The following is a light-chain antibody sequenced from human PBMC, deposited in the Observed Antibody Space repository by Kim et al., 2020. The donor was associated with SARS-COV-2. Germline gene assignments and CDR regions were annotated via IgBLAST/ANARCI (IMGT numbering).Light chain of an antibody. V-gene: IGKV1-8*01. CDR1: QGISSY. Sequence: IRMTQSPSLLSASTGDRVTITCRASQGISSYLAWYQQKPGKAPKVLIHAASTLQSGVPSRFSGSGSGTEFSLTISCLQSEDFATYYCQQYYGSPLTFGGGTKLEIK. J-gene: IGKJ4*01. CDR2: AAS. CDR3: QQYYGSPLT.